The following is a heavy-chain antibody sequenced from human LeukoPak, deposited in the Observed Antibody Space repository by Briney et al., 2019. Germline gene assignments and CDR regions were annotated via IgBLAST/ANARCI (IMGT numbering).Heavy chain of an antibody. CDR1: GGSISSGSYY. CDR3: ARYYYYYYYMDV. V-gene: IGHV4-61*02. J-gene: IGHJ6*03. Sequence: SSETLSLTCTVSGGSISSGSYYWSWIRQPAGKGLEWIGRIYTSGSTNYNPSLKSRVTISVDTSKNQFSLKLSSVTAADTAVYYCARYYYYYYYMDVWGKGTTVTVSS. CDR2: IYTSGST.